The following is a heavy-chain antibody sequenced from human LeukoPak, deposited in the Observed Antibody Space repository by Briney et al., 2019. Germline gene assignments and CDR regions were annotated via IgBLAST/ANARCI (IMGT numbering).Heavy chain of an antibody. V-gene: IGHV1-46*01. J-gene: IGHJ4*02. CDR1: GYTFTSYY. Sequence: ASVKVSCKASGYTFTSYYMHWVRQAPGQGLEWMGIINPSGGSTSYAQKFQGRVTMTRDTSTSRVYMELSSLRSEDTAVYYCARGGWGPYYYDSSGYGDYWGQGTLVTVSS. CDR3: ARGGWGPYYYDSSGYGDY. D-gene: IGHD3-22*01. CDR2: INPSGGST.